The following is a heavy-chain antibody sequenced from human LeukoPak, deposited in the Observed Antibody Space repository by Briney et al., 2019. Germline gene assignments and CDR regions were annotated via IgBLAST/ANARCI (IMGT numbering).Heavy chain of an antibody. CDR3: ASVGGGIDY. CDR1: GDSISTSNSY. Sequence: PSETLSLTCTVSGDSISTSNSYWGWIRQPRWKGLEWIGRSYYSGNTYYNASRKSRITISVDTSKNQFSLNFTSVTAADTAVYYCASVGGGIDYWGQGTLVTVSS. J-gene: IGHJ4*02. D-gene: IGHD3-16*01. V-gene: IGHV4-39*01. CDR2: SYYSGNT.